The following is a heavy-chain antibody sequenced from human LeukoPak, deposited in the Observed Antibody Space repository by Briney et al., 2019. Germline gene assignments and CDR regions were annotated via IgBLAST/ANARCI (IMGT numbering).Heavy chain of an antibody. CDR2: ISSSSSYI. J-gene: IGHJ3*02. Sequence: GGSLRLSCAASGFTFSSYSMNWVRQAPGKGLEWVSSISSSSSYIYYADSVKGRFTISRDNAKNSLYLQMNSLRAEDTAVYYCARGMSSGRYAVDIWGQGTMVTVSS. D-gene: IGHD6-19*01. CDR3: ARGMSSGRYAVDI. CDR1: GFTFSSYS. V-gene: IGHV3-21*01.